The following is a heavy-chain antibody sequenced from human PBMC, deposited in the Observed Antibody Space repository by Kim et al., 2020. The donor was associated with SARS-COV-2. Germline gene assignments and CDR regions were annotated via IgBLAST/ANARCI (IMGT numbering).Heavy chain of an antibody. Sequence: WGSLRLSCAASGFTFSSYWMSWVRQAPGKGLEWVANIKQDGSEKYYVDSVKGRFTISRDNAKNSLYLQMNSLRAEDTAVYYCARDSHQWPFAYYYYGMDVCGEGTTVTVSS. V-gene: IGHV3-7*03. D-gene: IGHD6-19*01. CDR2: IKQDGSEK. J-gene: IGHJ6*04. CDR3: ARDSHQWPFAYYYYGMDV. CDR1: GFTFSSYW.